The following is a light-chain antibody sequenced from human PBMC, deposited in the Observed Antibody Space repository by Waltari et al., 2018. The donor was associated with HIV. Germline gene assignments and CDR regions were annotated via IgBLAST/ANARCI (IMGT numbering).Light chain of an antibody. CDR2: SNN. CDR3: AAWDENLNGL. Sequence: QSVLTPPPSASATPGQRVTLSCSGRSSNIGTLTVHWDQHLPGSAPKLLLYSNNQRPSGVPDRFSASKSGTSASLAISGLRSEDEAEYYCAAWDENLNGLFGGGTKLTVL. V-gene: IGLV1-44*01. CDR1: SSNIGTLT. J-gene: IGLJ3*02.